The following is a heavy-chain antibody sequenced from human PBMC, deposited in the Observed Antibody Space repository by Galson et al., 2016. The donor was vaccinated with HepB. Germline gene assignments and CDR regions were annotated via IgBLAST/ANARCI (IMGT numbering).Heavy chain of an antibody. Sequence: PALVKPTQTLTLTCTSSGFSLSTDGVAVGWIRQPPGKALEWLALIFWDDDKRYSPSLPRRLTIAKDTSKNQVVLTMTDMAPVDTAPYYCAHRKASYLTGYYGPADGFDIWGQGTTVTVSP. V-gene: IGHV2-5*02. D-gene: IGHD3-9*01. CDR3: AHRKASYLTGYYGPADGFDI. J-gene: IGHJ3*02. CDR2: IFWDDDK. CDR1: GFSLSTDGVA.